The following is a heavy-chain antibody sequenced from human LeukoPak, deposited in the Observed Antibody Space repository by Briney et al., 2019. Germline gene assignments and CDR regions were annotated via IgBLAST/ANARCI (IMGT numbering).Heavy chain of an antibody. Sequence: SVKVSCKASGGTFSSYAISWVRQAPGQGLEWMGGIIPIFGTANYAQKFQGRVTITADESTSTAYMELSSLRSEDTAVYYCARATDYYDSSGPWGYFDYWGQGTLVTVSS. CDR3: ARATDYYDSSGPWGYFDY. CDR1: GGTFSSYA. D-gene: IGHD3-22*01. CDR2: IIPIFGTA. J-gene: IGHJ4*02. V-gene: IGHV1-69*13.